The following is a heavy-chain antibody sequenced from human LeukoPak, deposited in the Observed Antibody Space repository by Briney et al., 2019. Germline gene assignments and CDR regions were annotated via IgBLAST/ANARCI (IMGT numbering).Heavy chain of an antibody. CDR3: AKAGARVGGHFDY. Sequence: GGSLRLSCAASGFTFSNYAMSWVRQAPGKGLEWVSAISGSGGSTYYADSVKGRFTISRDNPKNTLYLQMNSLRAEDTAVYYCAKAGARVGGHFDYWGQGTLVTVSS. CDR2: ISGSGGST. J-gene: IGHJ4*02. CDR1: GFTFSNYA. D-gene: IGHD1-26*01. V-gene: IGHV3-23*01.